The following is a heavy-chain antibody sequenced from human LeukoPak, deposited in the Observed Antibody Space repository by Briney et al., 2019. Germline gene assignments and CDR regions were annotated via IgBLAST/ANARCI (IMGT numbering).Heavy chain of an antibody. D-gene: IGHD2-2*01. Sequence: PSETLSLTCTVSGGSISSSSCYWGWIRQPPGKGLEWIGSIYYSGSTYYNPSLKSRVTISVDTSKNQFSLKLSSVTAADTAVYYCARLLRVVPAALPDYWGQGTLVTVSS. CDR2: IYYSGST. J-gene: IGHJ4*02. V-gene: IGHV4-39*01. CDR1: GGSISSSSCY. CDR3: ARLLRVVPAALPDY.